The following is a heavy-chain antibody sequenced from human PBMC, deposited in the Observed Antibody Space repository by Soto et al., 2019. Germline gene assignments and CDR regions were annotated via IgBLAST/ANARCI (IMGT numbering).Heavy chain of an antibody. D-gene: IGHD3-9*01. Sequence: EVQLVESGGGLVQPGRSLRLSCAASGFTFDDYAMHWVRQAPGKGLEWVSGISWNSGSIGYADSVKGRFTISRDNAKKSLYLQMNSLRAEDTALYYCAKDMVELRYFDWTFDYWGQGTLVTVSS. J-gene: IGHJ4*02. CDR2: ISWNSGSI. CDR1: GFTFDDYA. V-gene: IGHV3-9*01. CDR3: AKDMVELRYFDWTFDY.